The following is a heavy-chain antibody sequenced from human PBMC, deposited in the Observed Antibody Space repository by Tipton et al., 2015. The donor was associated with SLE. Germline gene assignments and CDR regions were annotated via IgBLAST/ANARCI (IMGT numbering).Heavy chain of an antibody. CDR1: GDSLTTYY. V-gene: IGHV4-59*01. CDR3: ARDHARYSSGLDY. J-gene: IGHJ4*02. D-gene: IGHD6-19*01. Sequence: TLSLTCTVSGDSLTTYYWTWIRQPPGKGLEWIGYIFSRGSTNYNPSLKSRVTISVDTSKNQFSLKLSSVTAADTAVYYCARDHARYSSGLDYGGQGTLVTVSS. CDR2: IFSRGST.